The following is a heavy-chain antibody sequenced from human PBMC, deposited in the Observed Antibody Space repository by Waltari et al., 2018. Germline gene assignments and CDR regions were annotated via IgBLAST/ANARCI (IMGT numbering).Heavy chain of an antibody. CDR1: GGSISSSSYY. CDR2: IYYSGST. D-gene: IGHD6-6*01. V-gene: IGHV4-39*07. J-gene: IGHJ4*02. Sequence: QLQLQESGPGLVKPSETLSLTCTVSGGSISSSSYYWGWIRQPPGKGLEWIGSIYYSGSTYYNPSLKSRVTISVDTSKNQFSLKLSSVTAADTAVYYCAIWNEYSSTNFDYWGQGTLVTVSS. CDR3: AIWNEYSSTNFDY.